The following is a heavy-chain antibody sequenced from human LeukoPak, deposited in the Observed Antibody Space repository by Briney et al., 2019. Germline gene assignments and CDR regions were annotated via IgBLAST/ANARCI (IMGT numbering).Heavy chain of an antibody. J-gene: IGHJ4*01. Sequence: EASVKVSCKASGYTFTGYYMHWVRQAPGQGLEWMGWINPNSGGTNYAQKFQGRVTMTRDTSSSTAYMELNRLTSDDTAVYYCARDTGFPFFDFWGHGALVTVSS. V-gene: IGHV1-2*02. CDR3: ARDTGFPFFDF. CDR2: INPNSGGT. CDR1: GYTFTGYY.